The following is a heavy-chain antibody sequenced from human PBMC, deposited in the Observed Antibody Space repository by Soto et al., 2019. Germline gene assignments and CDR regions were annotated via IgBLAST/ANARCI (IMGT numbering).Heavy chain of an antibody. Sequence: ASVKVSCKASGGTFSSYAVSWGRQAPGQGLEWMGGIIPIFGTANYAQKFQGRVTITADESTSTAYMELSSLRSEDTAVYYCARDYDILTGYPQDYYYYGMDVWGQGTTVTVSS. V-gene: IGHV1-69*13. D-gene: IGHD3-9*01. CDR2: IIPIFGTA. CDR3: ARDYDILTGYPQDYYYYGMDV. CDR1: GGTFSSYA. J-gene: IGHJ6*02.